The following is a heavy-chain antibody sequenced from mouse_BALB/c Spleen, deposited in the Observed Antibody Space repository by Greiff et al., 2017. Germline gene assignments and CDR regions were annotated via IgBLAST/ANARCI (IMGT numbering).Heavy chain of an antibody. V-gene: IGHV5-12-1*01. CDR2: INSGGGST. D-gene: IGHD2-3*01. Sequence: EVNLQESGGGLVKPGGSLKLSCAASGFAFSSYDMSWVRQTPDKRLEWVAYINSGGGSTYYPDTVKGRFTISGDNAKNTLYLEMSSLKSEDTAMYYCARDRYSYAMDYWSQGTSVTVSS. CDR1: GFAFSSYD. CDR3: ARDRYSYAMDY. J-gene: IGHJ4*01.